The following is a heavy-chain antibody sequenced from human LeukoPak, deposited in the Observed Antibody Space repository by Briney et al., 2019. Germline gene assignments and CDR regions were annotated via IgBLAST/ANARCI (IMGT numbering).Heavy chain of an antibody. Sequence: SETLSLXCAVYGGSFSGYYWSWIRQPPGKGLEWIGEINHSGSTNYNPSLKSRVTISVDTSTNQFSLKLSSVTAADTAVYYCARDKDYGDYDRFDYWGQGTLVTVSS. CDR2: INHSGST. J-gene: IGHJ4*02. D-gene: IGHD4-17*01. V-gene: IGHV4-34*01. CDR3: ARDKDYGDYDRFDY. CDR1: GGSFSGYY.